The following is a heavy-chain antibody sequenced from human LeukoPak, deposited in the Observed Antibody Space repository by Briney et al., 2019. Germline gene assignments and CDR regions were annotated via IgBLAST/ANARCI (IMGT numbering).Heavy chain of an antibody. V-gene: IGHV4-59*01. Sequence: SETLSLTCTVSGGSISSYYWSWIRQPPGKGLEWIGYIYYSGSTNYNPSLKSRVTISVDTSKNQFSLKLSSVTAADTAVYYCARKYSSGWFIDYWGQGTLVTVSS. CDR3: ARKYSSGWFIDY. CDR1: GGSISSYY. J-gene: IGHJ4*02. D-gene: IGHD6-19*01. CDR2: IYYSGST.